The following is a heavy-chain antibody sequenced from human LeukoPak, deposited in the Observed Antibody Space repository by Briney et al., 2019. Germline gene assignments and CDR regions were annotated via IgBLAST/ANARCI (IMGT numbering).Heavy chain of an antibody. CDR2: IKQDGSEK. CDR3: ARDRVNYFDY. V-gene: IGHV3-7*01. J-gene: IGHJ4*02. Sequence: PGGSLRLSCAASGFTFSSYLMSWVRQALGKGLEWVANIKQDGSEKYYVDSVKGRFTISRDNAKNSLYLQMNSLRAEDTAVYYCARDRVNYFDYWGQGTLVTVSS. D-gene: IGHD2-21*01. CDR1: GFTFSSYL.